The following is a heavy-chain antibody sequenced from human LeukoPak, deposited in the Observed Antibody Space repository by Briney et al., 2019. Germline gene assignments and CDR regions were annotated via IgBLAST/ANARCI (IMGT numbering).Heavy chain of an antibody. CDR2: ISSSGSTI. D-gene: IGHD3-10*01. J-gene: IGHJ6*02. CDR3: ARDIAGSYYRYYYYYGMDV. Sequence: GGSLRLSCAASGFTFSSYEMNWVRQAPGKGLEWVSYISSSGSTIYYADSVRGRFTISRDNAKNSLYLQMNSLRAEDTAVYYCARDIAGSYYRYYYYYGMDVWGQGTTVTVSS. V-gene: IGHV3-48*03. CDR1: GFTFSSYE.